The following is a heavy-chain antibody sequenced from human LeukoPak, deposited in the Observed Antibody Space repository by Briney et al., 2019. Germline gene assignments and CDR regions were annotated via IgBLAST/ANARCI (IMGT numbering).Heavy chain of an antibody. CDR2: ISYDGSKT. CDR1: GFGSNICN. V-gene: IGHV3-30-3*01. CDR3: ARSGDYGDHFDY. J-gene: IGHJ4*02. Sequence: GGSLRLPCVASGFGSNICNIHWVRQAPATGLGWVALISYDGSKTYYADSVKGRFTISRDSSNNTLYLQMNSLRPEDTALYYCARSGDYGDHFDYWSQGTLVTVSS. D-gene: IGHD4-17*01.